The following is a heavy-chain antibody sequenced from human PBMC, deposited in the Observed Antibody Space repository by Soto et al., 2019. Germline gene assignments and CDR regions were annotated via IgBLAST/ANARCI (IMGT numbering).Heavy chain of an antibody. CDR3: ARGPSARIRKHSSSWYFGWFDP. Sequence: PGESLKISCKGSGYSFTSYWIGWVRQMPGKGLEWMGIIYPGDSDTRYSPSFQGQVTISADKSISTAYLQWSSLKASDTAMYYCARGPSARIRKHSSSWYFGWFDPWGQGTLVTVSS. CDR1: GYSFTSYW. CDR2: IYPGDSDT. V-gene: IGHV5-51*01. D-gene: IGHD6-13*01. J-gene: IGHJ5*02.